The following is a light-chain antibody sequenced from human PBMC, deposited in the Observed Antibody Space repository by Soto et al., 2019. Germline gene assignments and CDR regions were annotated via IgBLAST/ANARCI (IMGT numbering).Light chain of an antibody. J-gene: IGKJ1*01. CDR2: LAS. V-gene: IGKV2-28*01. CDR3: MQPLHAPPT. CDR1: QSLLHSNGYNY. Sequence: DTVMTQSPLSLPVTPGEPASISCKSSQSLLHSNGYNYVDWYLQKPGQSPQLLISLASNRAAGVPDRCSGSGSGKDFTLKISRVDAEDVGVYYCMQPLHAPPTFGQGTKVEIK.